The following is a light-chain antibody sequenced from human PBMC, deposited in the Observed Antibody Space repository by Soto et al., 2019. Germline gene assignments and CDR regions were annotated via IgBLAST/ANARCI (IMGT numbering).Light chain of an antibody. V-gene: IGKV3-15*01. Sequence: EIVMTQSPATLSVSPGERATLSCRASQSVSSNLAWYQQKHGQAHRXLIYGASTRATGIPARFSGSGSGTECTITISSLQSEDVAVYYGQQYNNWPGTFGQGTKVDIK. J-gene: IGKJ1*01. CDR2: GAS. CDR1: QSVSSN. CDR3: QQYNNWPGT.